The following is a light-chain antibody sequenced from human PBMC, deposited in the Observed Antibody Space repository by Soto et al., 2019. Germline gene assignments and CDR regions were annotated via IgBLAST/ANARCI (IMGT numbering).Light chain of an antibody. CDR2: DVS. J-gene: IGLJ2*01. CDR3: FSYAGNYISL. CDR1: SSDVGGYEY. Sequence: QSALTQPRSVSGSPGQSVTISCTGTSSDVGGYEYVSWYQQHPGKAPKLIIYDVSERPSGVPGRFSGSKSGNTASLTISGLQAEDEADYYCFSYAGNYISLFGGGTKLTVL. V-gene: IGLV2-11*01.